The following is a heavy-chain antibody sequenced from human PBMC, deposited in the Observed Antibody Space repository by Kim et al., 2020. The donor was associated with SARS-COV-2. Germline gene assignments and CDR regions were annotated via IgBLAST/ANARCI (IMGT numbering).Heavy chain of an antibody. CDR1: GGTFSSYA. V-gene: IGHV1-69*04. CDR3: ATSNPDYGDLYYFDY. D-gene: IGHD4-17*01. Sequence: SVKVSCKASGGTFSSYAISWVRQAPGQGLEWMGRIIPILGIANYAQKFQGRVTITADKSTSTAYMELSSLRSEDTAVYYCATSNPDYGDLYYFDYWGQGTLVTVSS. CDR2: IIPILGIA. J-gene: IGHJ4*02.